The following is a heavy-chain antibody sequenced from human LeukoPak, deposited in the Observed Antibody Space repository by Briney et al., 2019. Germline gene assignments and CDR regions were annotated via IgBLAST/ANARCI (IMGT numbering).Heavy chain of an antibody. CDR2: IYYSGST. CDR3: ARLKLGAYFDL. V-gene: IGHV4-59*08. D-gene: IGHD3-16*01. CDR1: GGSISSYY. Sequence: PSETLSLTCTVSGGSISSYYWSWIRQPPGKGLEWIGYIYYSGSTNYNPSLKSRVTISVDTPKNQCSLKLTSVSAADTAVYYCARLKLGAYFDLWGRGTLVTVSS. J-gene: IGHJ2*01.